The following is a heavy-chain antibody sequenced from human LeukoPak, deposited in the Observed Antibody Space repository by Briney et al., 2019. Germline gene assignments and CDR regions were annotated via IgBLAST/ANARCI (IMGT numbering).Heavy chain of an antibody. D-gene: IGHD2-8*01. V-gene: IGHV1-8*01. Sequence: ASVKVSCKASGYTFTSYDINWVRQATGQGLEWMGWMNPNSGNTGYAQKFQGRVTMTRNTSISTAYMELSSLRSEDTAVYYCARGPLRRMAGDYYYYMDVWGKGTTVTISS. CDR1: GYTFTSYD. J-gene: IGHJ6*03. CDR2: MNPNSGNT. CDR3: ARGPLRRMAGDYYYYMDV.